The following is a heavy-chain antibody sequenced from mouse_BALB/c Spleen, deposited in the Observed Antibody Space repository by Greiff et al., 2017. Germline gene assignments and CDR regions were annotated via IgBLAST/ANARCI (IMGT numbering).Heavy chain of an antibody. J-gene: IGHJ4*01. CDR2: IDSANGNT. Sequence: VQLQQSGAELVKPGASVKLSCTASGFNIKDTYMHWVKQRPEQGLEWIGRIDSANGNTKYDPKFQGKATITADTSSNTAYLQLSSLTSEDTAVYYCARTQLGLRAMDYWGQGTSVTVSS. CDR1: GFNIKDTY. V-gene: IGHV14-3*02. CDR3: ARTQLGLRAMDY. D-gene: IGHD3-1*01.